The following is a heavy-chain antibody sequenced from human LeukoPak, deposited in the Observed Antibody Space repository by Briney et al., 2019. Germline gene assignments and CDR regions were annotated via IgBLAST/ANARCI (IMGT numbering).Heavy chain of an antibody. J-gene: IGHJ6*03. CDR1: GFTFSGDA. V-gene: IGHV3-23*01. CDR2: ISSRGDRA. Sequence: TLSLSSAPSGFTFSGDAMSSGPEAPGKGLEWVSGISSRGDRAYQADSVNRLFTISRDNAKNTLYLQNNRLRAEDTVVYCCAKDEVVHDHYYYYCMDVWGKGTTVTVSS. D-gene: IGHD5/OR15-5a*01. CDR3: AKDEVVHDHYYYYCMDV.